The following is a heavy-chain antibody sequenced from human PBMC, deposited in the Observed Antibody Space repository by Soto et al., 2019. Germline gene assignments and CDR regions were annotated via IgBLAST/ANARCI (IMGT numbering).Heavy chain of an antibody. J-gene: IGHJ4*02. CDR3: AKAKRRDSSGYYFPFDY. CDR1: GFTFSSYA. Sequence: GGSLRLSCAASGFTFSSYAMSWVRQAPGKGLEWVSAISGSGGSTYYADSVKGRFTISRDNSKNTLYLQMNSLRAEDTAVYYCAKAKRRDSSGYYFPFDYWGQGTLVTVSS. CDR2: ISGSGGST. V-gene: IGHV3-23*01. D-gene: IGHD3-22*01.